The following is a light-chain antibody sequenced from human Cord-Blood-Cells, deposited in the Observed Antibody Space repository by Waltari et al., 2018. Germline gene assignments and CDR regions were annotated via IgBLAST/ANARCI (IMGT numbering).Light chain of an antibody. V-gene: IGLV6-57*03. J-gene: IGLJ3*02. Sequence: NFMLTQPHSVSESPGKTVTISCTRSSGSIASNYVQWYQQRPGSAPTTVIYEDNPRPCGGPDRFSGSIDSSANSASLTISGLKTEDEADYYCQSYDSSNRVFGGGTKLTVL. CDR2: EDN. CDR1: SGSIASNY. CDR3: QSYDSSNRV.